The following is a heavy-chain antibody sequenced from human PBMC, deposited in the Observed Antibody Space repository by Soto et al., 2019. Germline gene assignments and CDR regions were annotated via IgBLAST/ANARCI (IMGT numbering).Heavy chain of an antibody. V-gene: IGHV3-33*01. D-gene: IGHD3-3*01. CDR1: GFTFSSYG. Sequence: QVQLVESGGGVVQPGRSLRLSCAASGFTFSSYGMHWVRQAPGKGLEWVAVIWYDGSNKYYADSVKGRFTISRDNSKNTLYLQMNSLRAEDTAVYYCARVGYDFWSGYRTYYYYGMDVWGQGTTVTVSS. CDR3: ARVGYDFWSGYRTYYYYGMDV. J-gene: IGHJ6*02. CDR2: IWYDGSNK.